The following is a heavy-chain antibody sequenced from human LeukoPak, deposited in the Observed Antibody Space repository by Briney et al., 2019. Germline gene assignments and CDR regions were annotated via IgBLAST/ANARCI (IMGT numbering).Heavy chain of an antibody. CDR1: GFTFSSYA. CDR2: ISGSGGST. CDR3: AKRESSVDAFDI. J-gene: IGHJ3*02. D-gene: IGHD6-19*01. V-gene: IGHV3-23*01. Sequence: GASLRLSCAASGFTFSSYAMSWVRQAPGKGLEWVSAISGSGGSTYYADSVKGRFTISRDNSKNTLYLQMNSLRAEDTAVYHCAKRESSVDAFDIWGQGTMVTVSS.